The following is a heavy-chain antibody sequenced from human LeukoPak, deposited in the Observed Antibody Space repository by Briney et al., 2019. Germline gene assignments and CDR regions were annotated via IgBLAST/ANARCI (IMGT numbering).Heavy chain of an antibody. D-gene: IGHD3-22*01. CDR2: INHSGST. V-gene: IGHV4-34*01. CDR3: ARDVAYYYDSSGYYDY. J-gene: IGHJ4*02. CDR1: GGSFSGYY. Sequence: PETLSLTCAVYGGSFSGYYWSWVRQPPGKGLEWIGEINHSGSTKYNPSLKSRVTISVDTSKNQFSLKLSSVTAADTAVYYCARDVAYYYDSSGYYDYWGQGTLVTVSS.